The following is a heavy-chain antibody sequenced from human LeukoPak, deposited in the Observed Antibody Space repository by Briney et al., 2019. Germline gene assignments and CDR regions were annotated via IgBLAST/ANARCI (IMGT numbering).Heavy chain of an antibody. CDR2: IYSAGST. CDR1: GFTFSNYG. Sequence: GNSLRLSCATSGFTFSNYGMHWVRQAPGKGLEWVSVIYSAGSTYYADSVKGRFTISGDNPKNTLYLQMNSLRAEDTAVYYCARSEYYYGSGSYYFFDYWGQGTLVTVSS. CDR3: ARSEYYYGSGSYYFFDY. V-gene: IGHV3-NL1*01. D-gene: IGHD3-10*01. J-gene: IGHJ4*02.